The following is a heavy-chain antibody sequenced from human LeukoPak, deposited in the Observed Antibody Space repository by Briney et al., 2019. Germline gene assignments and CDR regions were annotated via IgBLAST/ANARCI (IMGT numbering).Heavy chain of an antibody. V-gene: IGHV3-23*01. CDR2: ITSGGDST. Sequence: GGSLRLSCAASGFTFSRYAMNWVRQAPGKGLEWVSAITSGGDSTFYAHSVKSRFTISRDTSRNTLYLQMHSLRAEDTAVYYCARLISTSSSRFSDYWGQGTLVTVSS. J-gene: IGHJ4*02. CDR1: GFTFSRYA. D-gene: IGHD6-6*01. CDR3: ARLISTSSSRFSDY.